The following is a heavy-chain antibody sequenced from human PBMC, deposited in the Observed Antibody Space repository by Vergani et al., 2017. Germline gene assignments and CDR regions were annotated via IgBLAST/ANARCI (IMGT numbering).Heavy chain of an antibody. CDR1: GFTFSSYS. CDR3: ARVTQRVDCSSTSCYTWYYYGMDV. V-gene: IGHV3-48*01. J-gene: IGHJ6*02. D-gene: IGHD2-2*02. CDR2: ISSSSSTI. Sequence: EVQLVESGGGLVQPGGSLRLSCAASGFTFSSYSMNWVRQAPGKGLEWVSYISSSSSTIYYADSVKGRFTISRDNAKNSLYLQMNSLRAEDTAVYYCARVTQRVDCSSTSCYTWYYYGMDVWGQGTTVTVSS.